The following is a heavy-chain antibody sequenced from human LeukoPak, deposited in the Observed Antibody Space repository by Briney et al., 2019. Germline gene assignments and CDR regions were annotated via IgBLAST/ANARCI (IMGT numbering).Heavy chain of an antibody. D-gene: IGHD3-22*01. Sequence: SETLSLTCTVSGGSISSGDYYWGWIRQPPGKGLEWIGYIYYSGSTYYNPSLKSRVTISVDTSKNQFSLKLSSVTAADTAVYYCARGGSYYDSSGYYYFDYWGQGTLVTVSS. CDR2: IYYSGST. CDR3: ARGGSYYDSSGYYYFDY. V-gene: IGHV4-30-4*01. J-gene: IGHJ4*02. CDR1: GGSISSGDYY.